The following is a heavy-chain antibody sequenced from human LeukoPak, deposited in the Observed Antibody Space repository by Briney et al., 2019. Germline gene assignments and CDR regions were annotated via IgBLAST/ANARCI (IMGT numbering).Heavy chain of an antibody. D-gene: IGHD2-2*01. CDR1: GGSISSGGYS. J-gene: IGHJ5*02. CDR3: ARVPHLYCSSTSCYRDNWFDP. CDR2: IYHSGST. V-gene: IGHV4-30-2*01. Sequence: SQTLSLTCAVSGGSISSGGYSWSWIRQPPGKGLEWIGYIYHSGSTYYNPSLKSRVTISVDRSKNQFSLKLSSVTAADTAVYYCARVPHLYCSSTSCYRDNWFDPWGQGTLVTVSS.